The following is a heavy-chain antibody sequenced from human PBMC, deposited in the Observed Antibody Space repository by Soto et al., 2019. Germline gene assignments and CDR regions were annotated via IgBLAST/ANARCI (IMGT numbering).Heavy chain of an antibody. CDR3: AGRGGIGSLDDH. J-gene: IGHJ4*02. V-gene: IGHV3-23*01. CDR2: ISDSGGIK. CDR1: GFTFSTYA. D-gene: IGHD3-10*01. Sequence: GGSLRLSCGASGFTFSTYAMSWVRQAPGKGLEWVSAISDSGGIKFYADSVEGRFTISRDNFKNTLYLQINSLRAEDTGMYYCAGRGGIGSLDDHWGRGTLVTVSS.